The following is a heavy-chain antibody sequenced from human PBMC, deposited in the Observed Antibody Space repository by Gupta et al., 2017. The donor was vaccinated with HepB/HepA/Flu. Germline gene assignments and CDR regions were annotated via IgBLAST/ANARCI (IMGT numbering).Heavy chain of an antibody. J-gene: IGHJ6*02. V-gene: IGHV3-7*01. Sequence: QLVESGGDSVQSGGSLRLSCAVSEFTFNNYWITWVRQAPGKRLEWVASRRHDDSEEHFLDSVKGRFTISRDNAKRSLHLQLNSLRDEDTAVYYCARGHWGMDVWGQGTTVTVSS. CDR2: RRHDDSEE. CDR1: EFTFNNYW. CDR3: ARGHWGMDV.